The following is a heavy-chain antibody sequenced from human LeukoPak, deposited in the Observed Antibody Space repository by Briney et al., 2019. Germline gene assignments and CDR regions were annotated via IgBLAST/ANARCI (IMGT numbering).Heavy chain of an antibody. CDR1: GGSISSSSYY. J-gene: IGHJ3*01. CDR3: ARYGSNSGWKSFDV. V-gene: IGHV4-61*05. CDR2: IYYSGAT. Sequence: SETLSLTCTVSGGSISSSSYYWGWIRQPPGKGLEWIGYIYYSGATSYNPSLKSRVTLSVDTSRNQFSLNLNSVTAADTAVYYCARYGSNSGWKSFDVWGHGTMVTVSS. D-gene: IGHD6-25*01.